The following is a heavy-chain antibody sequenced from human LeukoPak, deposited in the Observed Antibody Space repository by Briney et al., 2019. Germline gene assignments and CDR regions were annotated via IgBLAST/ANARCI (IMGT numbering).Heavy chain of an antibody. Sequence: PSETLSLTCTVSGGSISSYYWSWIRQPPGKGLEWIGYIYYSGSTKYIPSLKSRVSISVDTSKNQFFLKLTSVTAADTAMYYCARHGDGYDDTLDIWGQGTMVTVSS. D-gene: IGHD5-24*01. V-gene: IGHV4-59*08. J-gene: IGHJ3*02. CDR3: ARHGDGYDDTLDI. CDR2: IYYSGST. CDR1: GGSISSYY.